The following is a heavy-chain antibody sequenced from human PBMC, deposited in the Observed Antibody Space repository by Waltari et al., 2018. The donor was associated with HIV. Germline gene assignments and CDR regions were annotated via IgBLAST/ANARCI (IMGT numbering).Heavy chain of an antibody. D-gene: IGHD3-22*01. J-gene: IGHJ4*02. CDR2: IYSGGST. CDR1: GFTVSSNY. V-gene: IGHV3-53*02. Sequence: EVQLVETGGGLIQPGGSLRLSCAASGFTVSSNYMSWVRQAPGKGLEWVSVIYSGGSTYDADSVKVRFTISRDNSKNTLYLQMNSLRAEDTAVYYCASSPSSGTRNDYWGQGTLVTVSS. CDR3: ASSPSSGTRNDY.